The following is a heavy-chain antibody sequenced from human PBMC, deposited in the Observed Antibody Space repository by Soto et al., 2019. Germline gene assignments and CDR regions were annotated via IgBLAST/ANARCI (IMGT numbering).Heavy chain of an antibody. J-gene: IGHJ6*02. Sequence: PGGSLRLSCAASGFTFSSYSMNWVRQAPGKGLEWVSYISTSSSTIHYADSVKGRFTISRDNAKNSLYLQMNSLRAEDTAVYYCAREDDGGYYYYGMDVWGQGTTVTVSS. CDR1: GFTFSSYS. V-gene: IGHV3-48*01. CDR2: ISTSSSTI. CDR3: AREDDGGYYYYGMDV.